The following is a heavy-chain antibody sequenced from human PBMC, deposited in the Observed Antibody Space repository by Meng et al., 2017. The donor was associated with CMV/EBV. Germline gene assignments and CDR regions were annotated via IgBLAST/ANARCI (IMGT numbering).Heavy chain of an antibody. D-gene: IGHD3-3*01. J-gene: IGHJ5*02. CDR2: IFHSGST. Sequence: SETLSLTCSVYGGSIRSRSSYWGWIRQPPGKALEWIGSIFHSGSTYYNPFLKSRVSMSVDTSTNYFSLKLTSVTAADTAVYYCARDLIQYDFWSGFNWFDPWGQGILVTVSS. CDR1: GGSIRSRSSY. V-gene: IGHV4-39*07. CDR3: ARDLIQYDFWSGFNWFDP.